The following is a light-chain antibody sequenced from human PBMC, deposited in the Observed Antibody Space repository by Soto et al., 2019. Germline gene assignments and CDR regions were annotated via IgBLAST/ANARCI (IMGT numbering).Light chain of an antibody. V-gene: IGKV1-39*01. CDR1: QGINDY. CDR3: QQSYNFPRT. Sequence: DIQMTQSPSSLSASVGDRVTITCRTSQGINDYLNWYQMKPGEAPKLLIYAASALQSGIPSRFSGSASGTEFTLTITSVQPEDFATYYCQQSYNFPRTFGQGTKVEVK. J-gene: IGKJ1*01. CDR2: AAS.